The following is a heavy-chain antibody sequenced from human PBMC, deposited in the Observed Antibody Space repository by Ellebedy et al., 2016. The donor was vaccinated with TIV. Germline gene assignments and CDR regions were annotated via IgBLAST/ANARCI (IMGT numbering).Heavy chain of an antibody. V-gene: IGHV1-18*01. D-gene: IGHD5-18*01. Sequence: ASVKVSCXASGYTFTSYGISWVRQAPGQGLEWMGWISAYNGNTNYAQKLQGRVTMTTDTSTSTAYMELRSLRSDDTAVYYCARGDTAMVIGGFAVSQTLFDYWGQGTLVTVSS. CDR3: ARGDTAMVIGGFAVSQTLFDY. CDR1: GYTFTSYG. CDR2: ISAYNGNT. J-gene: IGHJ4*02.